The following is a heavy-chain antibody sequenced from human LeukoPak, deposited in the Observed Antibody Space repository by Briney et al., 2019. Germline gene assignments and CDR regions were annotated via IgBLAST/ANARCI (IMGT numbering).Heavy chain of an antibody. D-gene: IGHD3-9*01. CDR2: IRYDGSNK. CDR1: GFTFSSYG. J-gene: IGHJ4*02. Sequence: GGSLRLSCAASGFTFSSYGMHWVRQAPGKGLEWVAFIRYDGSNKYYADSVKGRFTISRDNSKNTLYLQMNSLRAEDTAVYYCAKRDYDILTGSYYFDYWGQGTLVTVSS. CDR3: AKRDYDILTGSYYFDY. V-gene: IGHV3-30*02.